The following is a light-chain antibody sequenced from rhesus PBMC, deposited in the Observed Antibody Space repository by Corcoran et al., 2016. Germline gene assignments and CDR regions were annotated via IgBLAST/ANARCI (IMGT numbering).Light chain of an antibody. Sequence: DIQMTQSPSSLSASVGDRVTITCRASQGISTYLNWYQQKPGKTPKRLIYAASSLESGVPLRFSGSGSGTDFTLTISSLQPEDFATYYCLQYNSDPYSFGQGTKVEIK. J-gene: IGKJ2*01. V-gene: IGKV1-43*02. CDR3: LQYNSDPYS. CDR1: QGISTY. CDR2: AAS.